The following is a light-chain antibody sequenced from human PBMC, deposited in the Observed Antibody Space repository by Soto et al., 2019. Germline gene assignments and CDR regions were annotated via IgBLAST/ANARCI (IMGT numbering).Light chain of an antibody. Sequence: QSVLTQPASVSGSPGQSITISCTGTGSDVGNYNYVSWYQQYPGKAPKLMIYAVSNRPSGVSNRFSGSKSGNTASLTISGLQAEDEADYYCSSYRAYSTLWVFGGGTKVTVL. V-gene: IGLV2-14*01. J-gene: IGLJ3*02. CDR2: AVS. CDR3: SSYRAYSTLWV. CDR1: GSDVGNYNY.